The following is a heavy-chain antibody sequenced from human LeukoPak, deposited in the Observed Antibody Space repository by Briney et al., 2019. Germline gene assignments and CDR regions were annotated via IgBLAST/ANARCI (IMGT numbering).Heavy chain of an antibody. CDR1: GFTFSSYA. D-gene: IGHD3-22*01. CDR2: ISGNGDST. Sequence: GGSLRLSCAASGFTFSSYAMHWVRQAPGKGLEYVSGISGNGDSTYYANSVKGRFTISRDNSKNTLYLQMGSLRAEDMAVYYCARSGYGDYYHYGMDVWGQGTTVTVSS. J-gene: IGHJ6*02. CDR3: ARSGYGDYYHYGMDV. V-gene: IGHV3-64*01.